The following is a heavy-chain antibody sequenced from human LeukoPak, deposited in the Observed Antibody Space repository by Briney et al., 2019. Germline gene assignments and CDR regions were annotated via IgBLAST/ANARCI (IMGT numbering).Heavy chain of an antibody. J-gene: IGHJ3*02. CDR2: IYYSGST. Sequence: SETLSLTCTVSGGSISSSSYYWGWIRQPPGKGLEWIGSIYYSGSTYYNPSLRSRVTISVDTSKNQFSLKLSSVTAADTAVYYCARHSTGTYDAFDIWGQGTLVTVSS. V-gene: IGHV4-39*01. D-gene: IGHD1-14*01. CDR1: GGSISSSSYY. CDR3: ARHSTGTYDAFDI.